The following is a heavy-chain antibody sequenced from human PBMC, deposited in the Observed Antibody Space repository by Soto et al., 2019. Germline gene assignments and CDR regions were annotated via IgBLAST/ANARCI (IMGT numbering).Heavy chain of an antibody. CDR2: IYYSGST. CDR3: ARQAYGGYQQNYYYYMDV. Sequence: SETLSLTCTVWGGSISSYYWSWIRQPPGKGLEWIGYIYYSGSTNYNPSLKSRVTISVDTSKNQFSLKLSSVTAADTAVYYCARQAYGGYQQNYYYYMDVWGKGTTVTVSS. V-gene: IGHV4-59*08. D-gene: IGHD4-17*01. CDR1: GGSISSYY. J-gene: IGHJ6*03.